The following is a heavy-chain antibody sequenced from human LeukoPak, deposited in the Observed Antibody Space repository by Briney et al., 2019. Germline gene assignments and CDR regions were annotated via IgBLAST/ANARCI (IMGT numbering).Heavy chain of an antibody. J-gene: IGHJ6*03. V-gene: IGHV3-21*01. CDR3: ARGLVAYMDV. CDR1: GFAFNTYS. D-gene: IGHD6-19*01. Sequence: GGSLRLSCAASGFAFNTYSMNWVRQAPGKGLEWVSSISSSSSYIYYADSVKGRFTISRDNAKNTLYLQMNSLRAEDTAVYYCARGLVAYMDVWGKGTTVTVSS. CDR2: ISSSSSYI.